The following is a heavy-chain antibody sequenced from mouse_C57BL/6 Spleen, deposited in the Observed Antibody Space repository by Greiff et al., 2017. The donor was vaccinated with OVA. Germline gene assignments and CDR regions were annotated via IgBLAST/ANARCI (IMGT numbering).Heavy chain of an antibody. V-gene: IGHV5-9-1*02. Sequence: EVKLVESGEGLVKPGGSLKLSCAASGFTFSSYAMSWVRQTPEKRLEWVAYISRGGDYIYYADTVKGRFTISRDNARNTLYLQMSSLKSEDTAMYYCTRVNWDEGYFDVWGTGTTVTVSS. CDR1: GFTFSSYA. D-gene: IGHD4-1*01. CDR2: ISRGGDYI. CDR3: TRVNWDEGYFDV. J-gene: IGHJ1*03.